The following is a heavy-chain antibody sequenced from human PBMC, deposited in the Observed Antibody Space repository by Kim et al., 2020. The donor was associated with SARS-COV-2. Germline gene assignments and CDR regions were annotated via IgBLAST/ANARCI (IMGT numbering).Heavy chain of an antibody. CDR3: ARAWRVWFGELLPRMNWFDP. J-gene: IGHJ5*02. Sequence: ASVKVSCKASGYTFTSYAMHWVRQAPGQRLEWMGWINAGNGNTKYSQKFQGRVTITRDTSVSTAYMELSSLRSEDTAVYYCARAWRVWFGELLPRMNWFDPWGQGTLVTVSS. V-gene: IGHV1-3*01. CDR1: GYTFTSYA. D-gene: IGHD3-10*01. CDR2: INAGNGNT.